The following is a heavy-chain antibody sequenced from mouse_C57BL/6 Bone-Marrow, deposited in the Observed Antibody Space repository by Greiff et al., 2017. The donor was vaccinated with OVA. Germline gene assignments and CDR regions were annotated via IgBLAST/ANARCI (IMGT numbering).Heavy chain of an antibody. CDR3: ASDYYGSSHFDY. V-gene: IGHV1-81*01. J-gene: IGHJ2*01. D-gene: IGHD1-1*01. Sequence: QVQLQQSVAELARPGASVKLSCKASGYTFTSYGISWVKQRTGQGLEWIGEIYPRSGNTYYNEKFKGKATLTADKSSSTAYMELRSLTSEDAAVYFCASDYYGSSHFDYWGQGTTLTVSS. CDR2: IYPRSGNT. CDR1: GYTFTSYG.